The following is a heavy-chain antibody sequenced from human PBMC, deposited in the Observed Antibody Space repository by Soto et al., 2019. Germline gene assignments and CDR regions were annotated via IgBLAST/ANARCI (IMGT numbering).Heavy chain of an antibody. CDR1: GGTFSSYA. V-gene: IGHV1-69*13. CDR2: IIPIFGTA. CDR3: ARDMPRITGGYYYYYGMDV. J-gene: IGHJ6*02. D-gene: IGHD1-20*01. Sequence: SVKVSCKASGGTFSSYAIGWVRQAPGQGLEWMGGIIPIFGTANYAQKFQGRVTITADESTSTAYMELSSLRSEDTAVYYCARDMPRITGGYYYYYGMDVWGQGTTVTVSS.